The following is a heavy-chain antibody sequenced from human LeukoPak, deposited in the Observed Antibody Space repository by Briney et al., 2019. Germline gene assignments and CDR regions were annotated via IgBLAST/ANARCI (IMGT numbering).Heavy chain of an antibody. Sequence: SVKVSCKASGYTFTSYYMHWVRQAPGQRLEWMGGIIPIFGTANYAQKFQGRVTITADESTSTAYMELSSLRSEDTAVYYCAREGAVYYDSSGYFDYWGQGTLVTVSS. D-gene: IGHD3-22*01. J-gene: IGHJ4*02. CDR1: GYTFTSYY. CDR3: AREGAVYYDSSGYFDY. CDR2: IIPIFGTA. V-gene: IGHV1-69*13.